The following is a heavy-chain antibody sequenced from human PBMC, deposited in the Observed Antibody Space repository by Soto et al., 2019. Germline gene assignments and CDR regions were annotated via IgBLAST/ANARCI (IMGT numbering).Heavy chain of an antibody. CDR3: ARVYYDILTGYLAFFDY. Sequence: SETLSLTCTVSGDSISSYYWSWIRQPPGKGLEWIGYIYYSGSTNYNPSLKSRVTISVDTSKNQFTLKLSSVTAADTAVYYCARVYYDILTGYLAFFDYWGQGTLVTVSS. V-gene: IGHV4-59*08. J-gene: IGHJ4*02. CDR2: IYYSGST. D-gene: IGHD3-9*01. CDR1: GDSISSYY.